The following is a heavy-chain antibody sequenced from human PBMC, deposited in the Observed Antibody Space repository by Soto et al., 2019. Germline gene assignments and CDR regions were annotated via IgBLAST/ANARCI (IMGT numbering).Heavy chain of an antibody. CDR3: ARAHAPTLPFDF. CDR1: GGSIRNVY. CDR2: IFHSGNA. D-gene: IGHD2-15*01. Sequence: SEPLSLTCSVSGGSIRNVYWSWIRQSPGKGLEWIGFIFHSGNAKYNPSLQSRASMSIDTSKNQFSLSLESVTAADTAVYFCARAHAPTLPFDFWGQGTLVTVSS. V-gene: IGHV4-59*01. J-gene: IGHJ4*02.